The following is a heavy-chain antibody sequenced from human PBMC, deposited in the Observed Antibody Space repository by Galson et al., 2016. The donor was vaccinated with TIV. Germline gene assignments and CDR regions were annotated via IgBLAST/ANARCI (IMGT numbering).Heavy chain of an antibody. CDR3: ATVAWFPGLSLDS. V-gene: IGHV1-24*01. J-gene: IGHJ4*02. Sequence: SVKVSCKVSGYTLIEIAMHWVRQAPGKGLEWMGGFDPEAGGIIYAQKFQGRVTMTEGTSTDTAYMELSNLRSDDTAVYYCATVAWFPGLSLDSWGQGTLVTVSS. CDR1: GYTLIEIA. D-gene: IGHD3-22*01. CDR2: FDPEAGGI.